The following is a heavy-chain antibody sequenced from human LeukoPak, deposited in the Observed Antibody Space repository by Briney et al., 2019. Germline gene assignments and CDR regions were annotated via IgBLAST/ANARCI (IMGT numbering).Heavy chain of an antibody. Sequence: GASLQTSSQGSGYGFTSYWIGWARPLPRKGRGWRGMIYSGNSDTRYTPSFQGPVTISADKSISTAYLQWSSLKASDTAMYYCARQGYYGAGSYYRDSFDYWGQGTLVTVSS. CDR1: GYGFTSYW. V-gene: IGHV5-51*01. J-gene: IGHJ4*02. CDR3: ARQGYYGAGSYYRDSFDY. CDR2: IYSGNSDT. D-gene: IGHD3-10*01.